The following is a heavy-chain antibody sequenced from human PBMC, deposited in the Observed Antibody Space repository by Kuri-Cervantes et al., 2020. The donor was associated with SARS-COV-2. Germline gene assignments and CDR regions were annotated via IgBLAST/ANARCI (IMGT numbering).Heavy chain of an antibody. D-gene: IGHD2-2*01. CDR2: INPNSGGT. Sequence: ASVKVSCKASGYTFTGYYMHWVRQAPGQGLEWMGWINPNSGGTGYAQKFQGRVTITRNTSISTAYMELSSLRSEDTAVYYCARAGYYCSSTSCPSLPDYWGQGTLVTVSS. CDR3: ARAGYYCSSTSCPSLPDY. V-gene: IGHV1-8*03. CDR1: GYTFTGYY. J-gene: IGHJ4*02.